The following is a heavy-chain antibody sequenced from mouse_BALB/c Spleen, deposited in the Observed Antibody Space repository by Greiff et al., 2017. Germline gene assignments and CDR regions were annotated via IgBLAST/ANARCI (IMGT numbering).Heavy chain of an antibody. V-gene: IGHV14-4*02. Sequence: EVQLQQSGAELVRSGASVKLSCTASGFNIKDYYMHWVKQRPEQGLEWIGWIDPENGDTEYAPKFQGKATMTADTSSNTAYLQLSSLTSEDTAVYFCNGGDNWGQGTSVTVAS. J-gene: IGHJ4*01. CDR2: IDPENGDT. CDR3: NGGDN. CDR1: GFNIKDYY.